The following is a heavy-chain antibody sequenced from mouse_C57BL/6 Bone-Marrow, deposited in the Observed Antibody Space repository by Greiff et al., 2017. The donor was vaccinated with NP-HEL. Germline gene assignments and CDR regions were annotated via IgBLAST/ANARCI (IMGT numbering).Heavy chain of an antibody. CDR1: GYTFTDYY. J-gene: IGHJ3*01. Sequence: VQLQQSGPVLVKPGASVKMSCKASGYTFTDYYMNWVKQSHGKSLEWIGVINPYNGGTSYNQKFKGKATLTVDKSSSTAYMELNSLTSEDSAVYYCATHYDGYYPAWFAYWGQGTLVTVSA. CDR3: ATHYDGYYPAWFAY. V-gene: IGHV1-19*01. D-gene: IGHD2-3*01. CDR2: INPYNGGT.